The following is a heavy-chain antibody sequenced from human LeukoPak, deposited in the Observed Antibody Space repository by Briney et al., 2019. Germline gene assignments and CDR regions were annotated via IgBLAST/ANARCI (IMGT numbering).Heavy chain of an antibody. V-gene: IGHV4-34*01. J-gene: IGHJ4*02. Sequence: SETLSLTCAVYGGSFSGYYWSWIRQPPGKGLEWIGEINHSGSTNYNPSLKSRVTISVDTSKNQFSLKLSSVTAADTAVYYCARGVRYFDYWGQGTLVTVSS. CDR2: INHSGST. CDR1: GGSFSGYY. D-gene: IGHD3-10*01. CDR3: ARGVRYFDY.